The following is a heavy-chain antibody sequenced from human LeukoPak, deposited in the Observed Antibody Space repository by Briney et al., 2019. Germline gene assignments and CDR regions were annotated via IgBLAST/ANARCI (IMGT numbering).Heavy chain of an antibody. Sequence: GGSLRLSCAASGFTFSTYAMSWVRQAPGKGLEWVSAISGGGLSTYYADSVKGRFTISRDNSKNTLYLQMNSLRAEDTALYYCARIDTYYYGSSGYYSAFDIWGQGTIVTVSS. CDR3: ARIDTYYYGSSGYYSAFDI. J-gene: IGHJ3*02. D-gene: IGHD3-22*01. CDR2: ISGGGLST. CDR1: GFTFSTYA. V-gene: IGHV3-23*01.